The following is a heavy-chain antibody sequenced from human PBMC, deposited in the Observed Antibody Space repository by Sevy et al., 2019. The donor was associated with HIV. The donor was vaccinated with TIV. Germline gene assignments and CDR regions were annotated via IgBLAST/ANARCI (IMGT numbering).Heavy chain of an antibody. V-gene: IGHV3-9*01. CDR2: ISWNSGSI. CDR1: GFTFDDYA. CDR3: VKSREALYYFDY. J-gene: IGHJ4*02. Sequence: GGSLRLSCAASGFTFDDYAMHWVRQAPGKGLEWVSGISWNSGSIGYADSVKGRFTISRDNAKNSLYLQMNSLRAEDTALYYCVKSREALYYFDYWGQGTLVTVSS. D-gene: IGHD1-26*01.